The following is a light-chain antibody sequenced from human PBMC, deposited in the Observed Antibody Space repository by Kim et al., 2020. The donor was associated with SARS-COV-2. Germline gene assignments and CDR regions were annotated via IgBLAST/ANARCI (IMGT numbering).Light chain of an antibody. CDR2: ANT. Sequence: QSVLTQPPSVSGASGQRVTISCTGSTSNIGAGFYVHWYQQIPGAAPKLLIYANTNRSSGVPDRFSGSTSGASASLAITGLQADDEATYYCQSYDTSLNGLCVFGGGTQLTVL. J-gene: IGLJ3*02. CDR1: TSNIGAGFY. CDR3: QSYDTSLNGLCV. V-gene: IGLV1-40*01.